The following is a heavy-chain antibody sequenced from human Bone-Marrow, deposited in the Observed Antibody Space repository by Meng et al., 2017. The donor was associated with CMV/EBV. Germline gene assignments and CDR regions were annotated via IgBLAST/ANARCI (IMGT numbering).Heavy chain of an antibody. CDR1: GGSVSSGSYY. J-gene: IGHJ4*02. V-gene: IGHV4-61*01. Sequence: SETLSLTCTVSGGSVSSGSYYWSWIRQPPGKGLEWIGYIYYSGSTNYNPFLKSRVTISVDTSKNQFSLKLSSVTAADTAVYYCARAYITGTTVDYWGQGTLVTASS. D-gene: IGHD1-7*01. CDR3: ARAYITGTTVDY. CDR2: IYYSGST.